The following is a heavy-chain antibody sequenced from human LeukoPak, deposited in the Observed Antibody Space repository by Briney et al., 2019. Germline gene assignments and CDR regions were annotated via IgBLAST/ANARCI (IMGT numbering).Heavy chain of an antibody. D-gene: IGHD2-2*01. J-gene: IGHJ6*02. Sequence: GGSLRLSCATSGFTFSSYAMSWVRQAPGKGLEWVSAISGSGGSTYYADSVKGRFTISRDNSKNTLYLQMNSLRAEDTAVYYCAKDRGSSTSRYYYGMDVWGQGTTVTVSS. CDR3: AKDRGSSTSRYYYGMDV. V-gene: IGHV3-23*01. CDR2: ISGSGGST. CDR1: GFTFSSYA.